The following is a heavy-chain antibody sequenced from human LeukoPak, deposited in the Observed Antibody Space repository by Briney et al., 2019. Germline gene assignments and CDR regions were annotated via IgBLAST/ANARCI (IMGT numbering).Heavy chain of an antibody. CDR2: INPNSGGT. D-gene: IGHD3-3*01. V-gene: IGHV1-2*02. J-gene: IGHJ4*02. CDR1: GYTFTGYY. CDR3: ARDYDFWSGYPKN. Sequence: ASVKVSCKASGYTFTGYYMHWVRQAPGQGLEWMGWINPNSGGTNYAQKFQGRVTMTRDTSISTAYMELSRLRSDDTAVYYCARDYDFWSGYPKNWGQGTLVTVSS.